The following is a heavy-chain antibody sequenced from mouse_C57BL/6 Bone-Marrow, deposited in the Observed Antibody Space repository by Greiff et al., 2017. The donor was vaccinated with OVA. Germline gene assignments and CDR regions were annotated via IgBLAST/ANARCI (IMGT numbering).Heavy chain of an antibody. CDR2: ISSGSSTI. J-gene: IGHJ3*01. CDR1: GFTFSDYG. D-gene: IGHD2-3*01. CDR3: ANARDGYSAWFAY. V-gene: IGHV5-17*01. Sequence: EVQVVESGGGLVKPGGSLKLSCAASGFTFSDYGMHRVRQAPEKGLEWVAYISSGSSTIYYADTVKGRFTISRDNAKNTLFLQMTSLRSEDTAMYYCANARDGYSAWFAYWGQGTLVTVSA.